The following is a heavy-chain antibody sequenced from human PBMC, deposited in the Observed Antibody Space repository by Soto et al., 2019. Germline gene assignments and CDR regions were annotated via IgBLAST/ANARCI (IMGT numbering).Heavy chain of an antibody. CDR2: INPNSGGT. V-gene: IGHV1-2*04. J-gene: IGHJ4*02. D-gene: IGHD3-3*01. CDR1: GYTFTVYY. Sequence: ASVKVSCKDSGYTFTVYYMHWVRQAPGQGLEWMGWINPNSGGTNYAQKFQGWVTMTRDTSISTAYMELSRLRSDDTAVYYCARGPRAHYDFWSGYYSPASRMDYWGQGTLVTVSS. CDR3: ARGPRAHYDFWSGYYSPASRMDY.